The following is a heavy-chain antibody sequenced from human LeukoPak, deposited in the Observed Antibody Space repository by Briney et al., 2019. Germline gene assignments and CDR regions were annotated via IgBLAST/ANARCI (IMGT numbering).Heavy chain of an antibody. CDR2: IYSGGST. J-gene: IGHJ5*02. CDR3: ATQSANIEAAAGKANWFDP. D-gene: IGHD6-13*01. Sequence: AGGSLRLSCAASEFSVGSNYMTWVRQAPGKGLEWVSLIYSGGSTYYADSVKGRFTISRDNSKNTLYLQMNSLRAEDTAVYYCATQSANIEAAAGKANWFDPWGQGTLVTVSS. CDR1: EFSVGSNY. V-gene: IGHV3-66*01.